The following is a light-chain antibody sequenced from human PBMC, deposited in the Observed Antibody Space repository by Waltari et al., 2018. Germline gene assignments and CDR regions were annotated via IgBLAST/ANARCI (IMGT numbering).Light chain of an antibody. CDR2: YDR. Sequence: SYVVTQPPSVSVAPGETATITCGGANIGTSRLHWYQQKAGQAPVLVIFYDRDRPSGIPDRFSGSNSGNTATLTISRVEAGDEARYYCHVWHPHVDPGVFGTGTEVTVL. CDR3: HVWHPHVDPGV. V-gene: IGLV3-21*04. CDR1: NIGTSR. J-gene: IGLJ1*01.